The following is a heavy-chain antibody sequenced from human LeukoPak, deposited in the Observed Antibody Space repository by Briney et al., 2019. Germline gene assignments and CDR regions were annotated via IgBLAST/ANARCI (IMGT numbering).Heavy chain of an antibody. J-gene: IGHJ3*02. Sequence: GGSLRLSCAASGFRFSDAAMTWVRQAPGKGLEWVSLIGSVGHSTYYGGSVKGRFTISRDNSKNTLSLQMNSLRVEDTAMYYCARDIELSILGLGTMVTVSS. CDR3: ARDIELSI. CDR1: GFRFSDAA. CDR2: IGSVGHST. V-gene: IGHV3-23*01. D-gene: IGHD5-12*01.